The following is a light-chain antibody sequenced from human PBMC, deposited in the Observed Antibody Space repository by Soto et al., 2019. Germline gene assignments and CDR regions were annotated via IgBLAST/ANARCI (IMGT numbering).Light chain of an antibody. V-gene: IGKV1-17*01. Sequence: IQMTQSPSSLSASVGDRVTITCRASQGIRNDLGWYQQKPGKAPKLLIYAASSLQSGVPSRFSGSGSGTEFTLTISSLQPDDFATYYCQQYNSYSPVTFGQGTKVDIK. J-gene: IGKJ1*01. CDR2: AAS. CDR3: QQYNSYSPVT. CDR1: QGIRND.